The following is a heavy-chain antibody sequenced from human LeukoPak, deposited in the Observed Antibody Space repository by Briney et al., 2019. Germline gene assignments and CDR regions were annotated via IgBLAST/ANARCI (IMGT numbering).Heavy chain of an antibody. D-gene: IGHD3-3*01. Sequence: SETLSLTCTVSGGSISSYYWSWIRQPPGKGLEWIGYIYYSGSTNYNPSLKSRVTISVDTSKNQFSLKLSSVTAADTAVYYCARGDTYYDFWSGCNTYYYYYMDVWGKGTTVTVSS. CDR2: IYYSGST. CDR1: GGSISSYY. J-gene: IGHJ6*03. CDR3: ARGDTYYDFWSGCNTYYYYYMDV. V-gene: IGHV4-59*01.